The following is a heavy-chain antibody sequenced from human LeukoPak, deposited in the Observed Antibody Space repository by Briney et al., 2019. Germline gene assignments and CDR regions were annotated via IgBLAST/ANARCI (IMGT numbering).Heavy chain of an antibody. J-gene: IGHJ5*02. CDR1: GYSISSGYY. CDR2: IYHSGST. Sequence: KPSETLSLTCAVSGYSISSGYYWGCIRQPPGKGLEWIGSIYHSGSTYYNPSLKSRVTISVDTSKNQFSLKLSSVTAADTAVYYCARHPMVRGVIIKFDPWGQGTLVTVSS. D-gene: IGHD3-10*01. CDR3: ARHPMVRGVIIKFDP. V-gene: IGHV4-38-2*01.